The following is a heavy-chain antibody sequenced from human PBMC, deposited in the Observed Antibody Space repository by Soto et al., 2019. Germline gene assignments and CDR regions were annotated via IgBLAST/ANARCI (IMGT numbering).Heavy chain of an antibody. Sequence: TLFLTCTFSGGSISSYYWSWSRQPAGKGLEWIGRIYTSGSTNYNPSLKSRVTMSVDTSKNQFSLKLSSVTAADTAVYYCARDEYSSGFDWFDPWGQGTLVTVSS. CDR1: GGSISSYY. CDR2: IYTSGST. V-gene: IGHV4-4*07. CDR3: ARDEYSSGFDWFDP. D-gene: IGHD6-19*01. J-gene: IGHJ5*02.